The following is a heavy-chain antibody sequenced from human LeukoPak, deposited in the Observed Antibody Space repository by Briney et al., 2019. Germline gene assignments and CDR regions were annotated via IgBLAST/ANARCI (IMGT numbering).Heavy chain of an antibody. CDR3: ASWNLTGYFSLYYYGMDV. V-gene: IGHV1-69*13. D-gene: IGHD3-9*01. Sequence: ASVKVSCKASGGTFSSYAISWVRQAPGQGLEWMGGIIPIFGTANYAQKFQGRVTITADESTSTAYMELRSLRSDDTAVYYCASWNLTGYFSLYYYGMDVWGQGTTVTVSS. CDR2: IIPIFGTA. CDR1: GGTFSSYA. J-gene: IGHJ6*02.